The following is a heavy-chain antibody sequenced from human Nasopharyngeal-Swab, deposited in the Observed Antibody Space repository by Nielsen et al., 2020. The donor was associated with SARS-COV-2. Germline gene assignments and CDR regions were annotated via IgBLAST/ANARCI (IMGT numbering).Heavy chain of an antibody. D-gene: IGHD1-1*01. J-gene: IGHJ5*02. CDR1: GFSFSTYG. CDR2: IWYDGSNK. CDR3: AREANDDNNYRRGTEWFDP. V-gene: IGHV3-33*01. Sequence: GESLKISCAASGFSFSTYGMHWVRQSPVKGLEWLTNIWYDGSNKYYADSVKGRLTISSDNAKNSVYLQINSLRAEDTAVYYCAREANDDNNYRRGTEWFDPWGQGTLVTVSS.